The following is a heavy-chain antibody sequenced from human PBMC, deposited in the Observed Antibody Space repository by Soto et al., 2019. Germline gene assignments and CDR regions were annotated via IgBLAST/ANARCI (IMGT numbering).Heavy chain of an antibody. CDR2: ISGSGVST. CDR3: TKDCGDSYGYDAFDI. V-gene: IGHV3-23*01. CDR1: GFTFSSYA. Sequence: GGSLRLSCAASGFTFSSYAMSWVLQAPWKGLEWVSAISGSGVSTYYADSVKGRFTISRDNSKNTLYLQMNSLRAEDTAVYYCTKDCGDSYGYDAFDIWGQGTMVTVSS. D-gene: IGHD5-18*01. J-gene: IGHJ3*02.